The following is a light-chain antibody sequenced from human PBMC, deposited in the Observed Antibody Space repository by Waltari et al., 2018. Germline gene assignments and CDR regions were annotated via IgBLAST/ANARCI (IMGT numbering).Light chain of an antibody. Sequence: VLTQSPDPLSLSPGERVTLSCRASQSRTRRYLAWDQQKPGQAPRLLIYGASNRAAGIPYRFSGSGSGTDFTLTISRLEPEDSAVYYCQQYGSSVMYTFGQGTKLEIK. V-gene: IGKV3-20*01. CDR2: GAS. CDR1: QSRTRRY. J-gene: IGKJ2*01. CDR3: QQYGSSVMYT.